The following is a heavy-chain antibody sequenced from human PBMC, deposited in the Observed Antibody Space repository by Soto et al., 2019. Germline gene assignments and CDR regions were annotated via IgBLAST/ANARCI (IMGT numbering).Heavy chain of an antibody. V-gene: IGHV1-69*12. CDR2: IIPIFGTA. CDR1: GGTFSSYA. D-gene: IGHD6-19*01. CDR3: ASSADSSGWYYFEY. J-gene: IGHJ4*02. Sequence: QVQLVQSGAEVKKPGSSVKVSCKASGGTFSSYAISWVRQAPGQGLAWMGGIIPIFGTANYAQKFQGRVTXTADESTSTVYMDLSSLTSEGTAMYYCASSADSSGWYYFEYWGQGTLVTVSS.